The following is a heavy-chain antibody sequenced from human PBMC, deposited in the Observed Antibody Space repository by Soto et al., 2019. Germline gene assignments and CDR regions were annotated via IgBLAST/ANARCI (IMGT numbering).Heavy chain of an antibody. V-gene: IGHV6-1*01. Sequence: SQTLSLTCVISGDSVSSNSAAWNWIRQSPSRGLEWLARTYYTSKWYNDYAVSVKSRITINADTSKNQFSLQLNSVTPEDTAVYYCARVSIIGSYSHFDYWGQGPLVTVSS. J-gene: IGHJ4*01. CDR2: TYYTSKWYN. CDR1: GDSVSSNSAA. D-gene: IGHD1-26*01. CDR3: ARVSIIGSYSHFDY.